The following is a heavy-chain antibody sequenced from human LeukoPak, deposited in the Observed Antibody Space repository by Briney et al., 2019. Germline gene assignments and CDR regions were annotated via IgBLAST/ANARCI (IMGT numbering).Heavy chain of an antibody. J-gene: IGHJ4*02. V-gene: IGHV3-23*01. D-gene: IGHD1-26*01. CDR1: WFTLCNYA. CDR2: VSGSGSNT. Sequence: GGFLRPSLVAPWFTLCNYALSWGRPAPGEGVEWVSGVSGSGSNTYYADSVKGRFTISRDNSKNTPYLQMDSLRAEDTALYYCAKDLVGPHYWGQGTLVTVSS. CDR3: AKDLVGPHY.